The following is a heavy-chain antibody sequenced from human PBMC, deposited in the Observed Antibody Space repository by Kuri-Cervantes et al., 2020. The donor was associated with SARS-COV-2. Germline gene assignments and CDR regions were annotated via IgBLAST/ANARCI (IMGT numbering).Heavy chain of an antibody. CDR1: GESFSGYY. V-gene: IGHV4-34*01. CDR3: ARGWYPVGATILYYFDY. CDR2: INHSGST. J-gene: IGHJ4*02. Sequence: SETLSLTCAVYGESFSGYYWSWIRQPPGKGLEWIGEINHSGSTNYNPSLKSRVTISVDTSKNQFSLKLSSVTAADTAVYYCARGWYPVGATILYYFDYWGQGTLVTVSS. D-gene: IGHD1-26*01.